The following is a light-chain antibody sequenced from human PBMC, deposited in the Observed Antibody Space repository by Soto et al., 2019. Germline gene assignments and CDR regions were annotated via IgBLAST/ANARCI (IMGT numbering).Light chain of an antibody. CDR1: QGISNY. CDR3: KKYNSALYT. V-gene: IGKV1-27*01. CDR2: AAS. J-gene: IGKJ2*01. Sequence: DIQMTQSPSSLSASVGDRVTITCRASQGISNYLAWYQQKPGKISKLLSYAASTLQSGGPTRFSGSKSGTNFTLTISSLQPEDVATNYCKKYNSALYTFGQGTKLEIK.